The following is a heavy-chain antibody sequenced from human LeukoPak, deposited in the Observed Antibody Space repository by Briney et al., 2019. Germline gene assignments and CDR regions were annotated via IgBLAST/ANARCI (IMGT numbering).Heavy chain of an antibody. J-gene: IGHJ6*03. CDR1: GFTFGDYA. V-gene: IGHV3-49*04. CDR2: IRSKAYGGTT. CDR3: TRLADCSSTSCPYYYYYMDV. D-gene: IGHD2-2*01. Sequence: GGSLRLSCTASGFTFGDYAMSWVRQAPGKGLEWVGFIRSKAYGGTTEYAASVKGRFTISRDDSKSIAYLQMNSLKTEDTAVYYCTRLADCSSTSCPYYYYYMDVWGKGTTVTVSS.